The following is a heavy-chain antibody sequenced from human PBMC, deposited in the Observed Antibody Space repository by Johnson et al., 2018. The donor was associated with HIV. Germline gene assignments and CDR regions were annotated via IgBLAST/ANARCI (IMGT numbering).Heavy chain of an antibody. CDR3: ARVVAFGWELNDAFDI. V-gene: IGHV3-9*01. J-gene: IGHJ3*02. Sequence: VQLVESGGGVVRPGGSLRLSCAASGFTFDDYAMHWVRQAPGKGLEWVSGISWNSGSIGYADSVKGRFTISRDNAKNSLYLQMNSLRAEDTAGYFCARVVAFGWELNDAFDIWGQGTMVTVSS. CDR1: GFTFDDYA. D-gene: IGHD1-26*01. CDR2: ISWNSGSI.